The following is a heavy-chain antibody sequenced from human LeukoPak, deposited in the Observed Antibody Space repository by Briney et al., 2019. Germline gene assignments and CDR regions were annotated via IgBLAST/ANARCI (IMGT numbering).Heavy chain of an antibody. V-gene: IGHV4-39*01. CDR3: ARHEVMATTWFDP. J-gene: IGHJ5*02. D-gene: IGHD5-24*01. Sequence: PSETLSLTCAVSGGSISSSSYYWGWIRQPPGKGLEWIGSIYYSGSTYYNPSLKSRVTISVDTSKNQFSLKLSSVTAADTAVYYCARHEVMATTWFDPWGQGTLVTVSS. CDR2: IYYSGST. CDR1: GGSISSSSYY.